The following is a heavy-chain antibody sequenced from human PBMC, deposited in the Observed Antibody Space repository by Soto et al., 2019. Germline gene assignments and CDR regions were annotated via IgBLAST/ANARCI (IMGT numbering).Heavy chain of an antibody. Sequence: EVQLLESGGGLVQPGGSPRLSCAASGFTFSSYAMSWVRQAPGKGLEWVSAISGSGGSTYYADSVKGRFTISRDNSKNTLYLQLNSLRAEDTAVYYCAKPPGSSSWWQLGYWGQGTLVTVSS. CDR3: AKPPGSSSWWQLGY. V-gene: IGHV3-23*01. J-gene: IGHJ4*02. D-gene: IGHD6-13*01. CDR2: ISGSGGST. CDR1: GFTFSSYA.